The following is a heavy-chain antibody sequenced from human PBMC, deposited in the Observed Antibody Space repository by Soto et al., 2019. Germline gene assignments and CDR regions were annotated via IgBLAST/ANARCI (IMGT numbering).Heavy chain of an antibody. CDR1: GFTFSNHW. J-gene: IGHJ4*02. V-gene: IGHV3-74*01. D-gene: IGHD6-19*01. CDR2: INTDGSFR. CDR3: VRGTSGWSGKDY. Sequence: EVQLVESGGGLVQPGGSLRLSCTASGFTFSNHWMHWVRQGPGQGLVWVSRINTDGSFRDYADSVRGRFTISRDNAKNTLILQMNSLRAEDTAVYYCVRGTSGWSGKDYWGQGTLVTVSS.